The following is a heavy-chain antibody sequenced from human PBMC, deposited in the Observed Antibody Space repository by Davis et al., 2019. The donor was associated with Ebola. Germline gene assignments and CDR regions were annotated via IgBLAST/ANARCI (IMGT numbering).Heavy chain of an antibody. D-gene: IGHD6-19*01. Sequence: PSETLSLTCAVYGGSFSGYYWSWIRQPPGKGLEWIGEINHSGSTNYNPSLKSRVTISVDTSKNQFSLKLSSVTAADTAVYYCARGLYSSGCPDYWGQGTLVTVSS. CDR2: INHSGST. V-gene: IGHV4-34*01. J-gene: IGHJ4*02. CDR3: ARGLYSSGCPDY. CDR1: GGSFSGYY.